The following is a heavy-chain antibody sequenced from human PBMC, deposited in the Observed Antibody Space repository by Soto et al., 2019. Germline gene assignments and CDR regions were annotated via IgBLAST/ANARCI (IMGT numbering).Heavy chain of an antibody. Sequence: AGSLRLSCAASGFTFSIYSMNWVCQAPGKGLEWVSYISSSSSTIYYADSVKGRFTISRDNSKNTLYLQMNSLRAEDTAVYYCARDPMGRYYGSGSYYFDYWGQGTLVTVSS. CDR3: ARDPMGRYYGSGSYYFDY. V-gene: IGHV3-48*01. CDR1: GFTFSIYS. CDR2: ISSSSSTI. J-gene: IGHJ4*02. D-gene: IGHD3-10*01.